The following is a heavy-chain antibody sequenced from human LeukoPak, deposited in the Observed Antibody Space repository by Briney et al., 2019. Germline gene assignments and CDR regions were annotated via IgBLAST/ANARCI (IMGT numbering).Heavy chain of an antibody. CDR2: LYTSSST. D-gene: IGHD1-26*01. CDR3: AGTTKYYFDC. CDR1: GFTVSSNY. Sequence: GGSLRLSCAARGFTVSSNYMSWVRQAPGKGLEWVSLLYTSSSTYYADSVKGRFTISRDSSKNTLYLRMNDLRGADTAVYYCAGTTKYYFDCWGQGALVTVSS. J-gene: IGHJ4*02. V-gene: IGHV3-66*01.